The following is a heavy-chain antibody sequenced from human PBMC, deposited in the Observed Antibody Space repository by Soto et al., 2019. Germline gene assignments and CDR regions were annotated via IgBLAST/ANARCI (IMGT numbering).Heavy chain of an antibody. Sequence: GGSLRLSCTVSGFTFGDFWMTWVRQAPGKGLEWVANMNQNGGEIYYADSVRGRFVISRDNAKNSLFLQMNSLSAEDTALYYCASQRISYAMGVWGQGTTVTVSS. V-gene: IGHV3-7*05. CDR1: GFTFGDFW. D-gene: IGHD1-1*01. J-gene: IGHJ6*02. CDR2: MNQNGGEI. CDR3: ASQRISYAMGV.